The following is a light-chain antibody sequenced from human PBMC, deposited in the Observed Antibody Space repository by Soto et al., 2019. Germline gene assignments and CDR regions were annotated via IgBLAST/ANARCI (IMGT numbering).Light chain of an antibody. Sequence: ATLSCRASQSVSSSSLAWYRQKSGAAPELLIYDASTLQSGVPSRFRGGASGTDFTLTISSLQLDDFATYYCQQSYNTPLTFGQGTKVDIK. CDR3: QQSYNTPLT. J-gene: IGKJ1*01. CDR2: DAS. CDR1: QSVSSSS. V-gene: IGKV1-39*01.